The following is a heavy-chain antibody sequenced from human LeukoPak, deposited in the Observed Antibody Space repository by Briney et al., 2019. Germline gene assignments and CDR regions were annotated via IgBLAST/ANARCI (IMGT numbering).Heavy chain of an antibody. D-gene: IGHD1-26*01. V-gene: IGHV3-21*01. Sequence: GSLRLSCAASGFTFSSYSMNWVRQAPGKGLEWVSSISSSSSYIYYADSVKGRFTISRDSAKNSLYLQMNSLRAEDTAVYYCARDQLPIVGATGWDYWGQGILVTVSS. J-gene: IGHJ4*02. CDR2: ISSSSSYI. CDR1: GFTFSSYS. CDR3: ARDQLPIVGATGWDY.